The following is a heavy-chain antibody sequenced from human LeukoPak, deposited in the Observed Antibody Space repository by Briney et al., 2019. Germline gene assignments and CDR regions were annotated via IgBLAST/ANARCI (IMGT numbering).Heavy chain of an antibody. D-gene: IGHD6-19*01. V-gene: IGHV3-7*01. CDR1: GFTFSSYW. CDR3: ARRAVDSSGWYVVY. J-gene: IGHJ4*02. Sequence: TGGSLRLSCAASGFTFSSYWMSWVRQAPGKGLEWVANIKQDGSEKYYVDSVKGRFTISRDNAKNSLYLQMNSLRAEDTAVYYCARRAVDSSGWYVVYWGQGTLVTVSS. CDR2: IKQDGSEK.